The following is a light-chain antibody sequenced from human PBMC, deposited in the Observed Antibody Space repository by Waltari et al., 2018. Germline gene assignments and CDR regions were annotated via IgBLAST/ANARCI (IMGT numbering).Light chain of an antibody. Sequence: DIQMTQSPTSVSASVGDRVSITCRASQDISIWVAWYQQQPGKAPKFLIYDASTLQSGVPSRFSGRGSGTDFTLTISSLQPEDFATYYCQQHDNLPFTFGPGTKVDIK. V-gene: IGKV1-12*01. CDR1: QDISIW. J-gene: IGKJ3*01. CDR2: DAS. CDR3: QQHDNLPFT.